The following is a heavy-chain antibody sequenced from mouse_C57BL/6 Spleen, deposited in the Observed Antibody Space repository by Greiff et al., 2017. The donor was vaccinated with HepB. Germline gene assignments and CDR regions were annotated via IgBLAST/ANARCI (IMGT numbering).Heavy chain of an antibody. CDR3: AIYDGYYAAMDY. J-gene: IGHJ4*01. V-gene: IGHV1-55*01. D-gene: IGHD2-3*01. CDR1: GYTFTSYW. CDR2: IYPGSGST. Sequence: QVQLQQPGAELVKPGASVKMSCKASGYTFTSYWITWVKQRPGQGLEWIGDIYPGSGSTNYNEKFKSKATLTVDTSSSTAYMQLSSLTSEDSAVYYCAIYDGYYAAMDYWGQGTSVTVSS.